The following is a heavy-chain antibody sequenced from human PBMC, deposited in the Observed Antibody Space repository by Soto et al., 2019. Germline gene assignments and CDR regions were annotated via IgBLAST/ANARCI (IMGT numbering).Heavy chain of an antibody. CDR3: ARGPGSSGWYLTRSAFDI. D-gene: IGHD6-19*01. V-gene: IGHV4-34*01. Sequence: SETLSLTCAVYGGSFSGYYWSWIRQPPGKGLEWIGEINHSGSTNYNPSLKSRVTISVDTSKNQFSLKLSSVTAADMAVYYCARGPGSSGWYLTRSAFDIWGQGTMVTVSS. CDR2: INHSGST. CDR1: GGSFSGYY. J-gene: IGHJ3*02.